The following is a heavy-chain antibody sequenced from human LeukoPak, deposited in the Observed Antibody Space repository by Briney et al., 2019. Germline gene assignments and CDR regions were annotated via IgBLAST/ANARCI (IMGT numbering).Heavy chain of an antibody. Sequence: PGGSLRLSCAASGFTFSSYAMHWVRQAPGKGLEWVAVISYDGSNKYYADSVKGRFTISRDNSKNTLYLQMNSLRAEDTAVYYCARDRSMYGANTPDYWGQGTLVTVSS. V-gene: IGHV3-30*04. D-gene: IGHD4-23*01. CDR2: ISYDGSNK. CDR3: ARDRSMYGANTPDY. CDR1: GFTFSSYA. J-gene: IGHJ4*02.